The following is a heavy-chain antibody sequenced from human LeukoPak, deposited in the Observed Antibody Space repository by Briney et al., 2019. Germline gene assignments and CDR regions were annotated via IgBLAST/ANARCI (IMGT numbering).Heavy chain of an antibody. CDR3: VRDNYGVDY. CDR1: GFSFRTYW. D-gene: IGHD4-11*01. Sequence: GGSLRLSCAASGFSFRTYWMQWVRQAPGKGLMWVSHINGVGSDTTYADSVKGRFTISRDNAKNTLYLQMNSLRAEDTAVYYCVRDNYGVDYWGQGTLVTVSS. CDR2: INGVGSDT. V-gene: IGHV3-74*01. J-gene: IGHJ4*02.